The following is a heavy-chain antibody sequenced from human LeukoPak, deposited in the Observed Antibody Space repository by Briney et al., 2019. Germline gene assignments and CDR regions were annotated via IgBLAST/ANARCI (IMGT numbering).Heavy chain of an antibody. CDR3: TSAPATVFDY. V-gene: IGHV3-73*01. CDR1: GFTFSGSA. CDR2: IRSKANSYAT. J-gene: IGHJ4*02. Sequence: PGGSLRLFCAASGFTFSGSAMHWVRQASGKGLEWVGRIRSKANSYATAYAASVNGRFTVSRDDSKNTAYLQMNSLKTEDTAVYYCTSAPATVFDYWGQGTLVTVSS. D-gene: IGHD2-2*01.